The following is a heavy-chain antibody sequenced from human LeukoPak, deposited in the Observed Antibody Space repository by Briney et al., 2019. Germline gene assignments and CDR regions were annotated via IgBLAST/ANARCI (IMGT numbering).Heavy chain of an antibody. D-gene: IGHD6-13*01. CDR2: INSDGSST. Sequence: GGSLRLSCAACGFTFSSYWMHWVRQAPGKGLVWVSRINSDGSSTSYADSVKGRFTISRDNAKNTLYLQMNSLRAEDTAVYYCARSSIAAAGLDYYGMDVWGQGTTVTVSS. CDR1: GFTFSSYW. J-gene: IGHJ6*02. V-gene: IGHV3-74*01. CDR3: ARSSIAAAGLDYYGMDV.